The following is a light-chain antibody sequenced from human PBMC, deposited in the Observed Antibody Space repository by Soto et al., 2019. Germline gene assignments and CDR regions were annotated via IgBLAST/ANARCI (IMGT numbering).Light chain of an antibody. CDR3: QQSYSTPIT. Sequence: DIPMTQSPSSLSASLGDRVTITCRASQSISSYLNWYQQKPGKAPKLLIYAASSLQSGVPSRFSGSGSGTDFTLTISSLQPEDFATYYCQQSYSTPITFGPGTKVDIK. CDR1: QSISSY. J-gene: IGKJ3*01. V-gene: IGKV1-39*01. CDR2: AAS.